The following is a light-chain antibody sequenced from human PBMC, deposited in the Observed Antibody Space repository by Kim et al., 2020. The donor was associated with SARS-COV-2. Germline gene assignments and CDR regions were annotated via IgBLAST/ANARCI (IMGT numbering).Light chain of an antibody. Sequence: YNYVSWYQQHPGKAPKLMLYDVNKWPSGVSNRFSGSKSGNTASLTISGLQAEDEADYYCCSYTTSSTIVFGTGTKVTVL. J-gene: IGLJ1*01. CDR2: DVN. V-gene: IGLV2-14*04. CDR1: YNY. CDR3: CSYTTSSTIV.